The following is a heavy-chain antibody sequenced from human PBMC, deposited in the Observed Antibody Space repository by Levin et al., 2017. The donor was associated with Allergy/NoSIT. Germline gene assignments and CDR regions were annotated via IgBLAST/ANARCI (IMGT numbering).Heavy chain of an antibody. V-gene: IGHV3-23*01. CDR2: ISGNGIST. D-gene: IGHD2-2*01. Sequence: PGGSLRLSCAASGFTFGSYAMSWVRQSPGKGLEWVSTISGNGISTYYADSVKGRFTVSRDNSRSTLRVQMNSLRVEDTAVYYCAKDRFCSSTTCWERAFEYWGQGTLVTVSS. CDR1: GFTFGSYA. J-gene: IGHJ4*02. CDR3: AKDRFCSSTTCWERAFEY.